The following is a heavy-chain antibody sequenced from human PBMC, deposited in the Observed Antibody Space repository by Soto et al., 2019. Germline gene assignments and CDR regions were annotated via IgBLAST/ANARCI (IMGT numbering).Heavy chain of an antibody. J-gene: IGHJ2*01. V-gene: IGHV4-61*03. D-gene: IGHD3-22*01. CDR2: IFYTGVT. CDR3: VRVLDSSWYADL. Sequence: QVQLQESGPGLVKPSETLSLTCSVSGGSVSNASFYWTWIRQAPGTGLEYIGYIFYTGVTNYNPSLSRRVTISLDTSKNHFSLKLNSMTAADTAVYYCVRVLDSSWYADLWGRGPLVTVSS. CDR1: GGSVSNASFY.